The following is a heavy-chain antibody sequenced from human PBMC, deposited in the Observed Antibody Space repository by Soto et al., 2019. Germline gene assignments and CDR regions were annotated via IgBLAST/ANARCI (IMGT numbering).Heavy chain of an antibody. CDR3: ERGKATIFGLVTPYYYYRMDV. Sequence: SETLSLTCAVYGGSFSGYYWSWIRQPPGKGLEWIGEINRSGSTNYNPSLKIRGTISVDTSKNHFSLKLSSVTAADTPVYYCERGKATIFGLVTPYYYYRMDVWGQGTTVTVYS. J-gene: IGHJ6*02. V-gene: IGHV4-34*01. CDR1: GGSFSGYY. D-gene: IGHD3-3*01. CDR2: INRSGST.